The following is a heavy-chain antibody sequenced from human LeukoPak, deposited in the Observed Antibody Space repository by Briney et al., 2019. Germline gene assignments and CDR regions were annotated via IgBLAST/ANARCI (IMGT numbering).Heavy chain of an antibody. CDR1: GFTFSSYG. J-gene: IGHJ3*02. D-gene: IGHD2-2*01. CDR2: IWHDGSNK. Sequence: GGSLRLSCAASGFTFSSYGMHWVRQAPGKGLEWVAAIWHDGSNKYYADSVKGRFTISRDNSKNTLYLQMNSLRAEDTAVYYCARAMIVVVPAASSDDAFDIWGQGTMVTVSS. V-gene: IGHV3-33*01. CDR3: ARAMIVVVPAASSDDAFDI.